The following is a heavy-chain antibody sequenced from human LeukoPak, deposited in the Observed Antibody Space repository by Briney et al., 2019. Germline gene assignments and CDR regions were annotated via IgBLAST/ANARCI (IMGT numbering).Heavy chain of an antibody. CDR1: GGSISSYY. V-gene: IGHV4-59*01. D-gene: IGHD6-19*01. J-gene: IGHJ4*02. Sequence: PSETLSLTCTVSGGSISSYYWSWIRQPPGKGLEWIGYIYYSGSTNYNPSLKSRVTISADTSKNQFSLKLSSVTAADTAVYYCAREQWLVGFDYWGQGTLVTVSS. CDR2: IYYSGST. CDR3: AREQWLVGFDY.